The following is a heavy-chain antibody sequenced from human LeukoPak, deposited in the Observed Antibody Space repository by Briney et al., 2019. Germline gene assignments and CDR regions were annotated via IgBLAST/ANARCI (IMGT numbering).Heavy chain of an antibody. V-gene: IGHV3-53*01. Sequence: GGSLRLSCAASGFTVSSNYMSWVRQAPGKGLEWVSVIYSGGSTYYADSVKGRFTISRDNSKNTLYLQMNSLRAEDTAVYYCARMRAEYYFDYWGQGTLVTVSS. CDR3: ARMRAEYYFDY. CDR1: GFTVSSNY. J-gene: IGHJ4*02. CDR2: IYSGGST.